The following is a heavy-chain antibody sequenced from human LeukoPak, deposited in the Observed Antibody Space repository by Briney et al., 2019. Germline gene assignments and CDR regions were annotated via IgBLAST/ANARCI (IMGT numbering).Heavy chain of an antibody. CDR3: AKDGYLWVTRDFEYSSPPSGGYFDY. D-gene: IGHD6-6*01. CDR1: GFTFSSHA. J-gene: IGHJ4*02. Sequence: GGSLRLSCAASGFTFSSHAMSWVRQAPGKGLEWVSAISGSGGSTYYADSVKGRFTISRDNSKNTLYLQMNSLRAEDTAVYYCAKDGYLWVTRDFEYSSPPSGGYFDYWGQGTLVTVSS. V-gene: IGHV3-23*01. CDR2: ISGSGGST.